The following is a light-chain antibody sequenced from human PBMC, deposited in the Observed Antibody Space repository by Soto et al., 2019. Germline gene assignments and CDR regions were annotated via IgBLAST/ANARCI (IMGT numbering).Light chain of an antibody. Sequence: EVVMTQSPATVSVSPGEGVTLSCRASQTISNDLAWYKQKPGQAPRLLLYGASTRATGVPARFSGGGSGTEFTLTISSLQSEDFAFYYCQQNNKWPPVTFGGGTKVEIK. CDR3: QQNNKWPPVT. CDR2: GAS. CDR1: QTISND. J-gene: IGKJ4*01. V-gene: IGKV3-15*01.